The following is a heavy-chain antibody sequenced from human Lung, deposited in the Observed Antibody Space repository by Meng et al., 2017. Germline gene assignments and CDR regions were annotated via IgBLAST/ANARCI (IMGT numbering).Heavy chain of an antibody. CDR1: GVSFSDYS. CDR2: INHSGST. Sequence: VQLHQWGSGLLKSSVTLSLTFVVTGVSFSDYSGSWIRQPPGKGLEWIGEINHSGSTNYNPSLESRATISVATSQNNLSLKLSSVTAADSAVYYCARGPTTMAHDFDYWGQGTLVTVSS. V-gene: IGHV4-34*01. D-gene: IGHD4-11*01. J-gene: IGHJ4*02. CDR3: ARGPTTMAHDFDY.